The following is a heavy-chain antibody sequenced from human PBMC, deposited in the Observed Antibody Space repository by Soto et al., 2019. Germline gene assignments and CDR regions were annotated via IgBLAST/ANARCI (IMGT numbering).Heavy chain of an antibody. J-gene: IGHJ6*02. Sequence: ASVKVSCKASGYTFTGYYVHWVREAPGQGLEWMGWINPETGGTSYAQKFQGRVTLSRDTSISTASMELTRLTSDDTAIYYCARGDSTDCSNGVCSFFYNHDMDVWGQGTTVTVSS. V-gene: IGHV1-2*02. CDR2: INPETGGT. CDR1: GYTFTGYY. CDR3: ARGDSTDCSNGVCSFFYNHDMDV. D-gene: IGHD2-8*01.